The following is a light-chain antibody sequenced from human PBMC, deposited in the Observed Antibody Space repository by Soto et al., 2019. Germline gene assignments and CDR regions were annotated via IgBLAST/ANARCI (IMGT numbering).Light chain of an antibody. CDR2: DAS. V-gene: IGKV3-11*01. CDR1: QSVSTY. J-gene: IGKJ2*01. CDR3: QQRTNWLYT. Sequence: EIVLTQSPATLSVSPGERATLSCRASQSVSTYLAWYQQKPGQAPRLLIHDASNRASGVPARFSGSGSGTDFTLTISSLEPEDFAVYYCQQRTNWLYTFGQGTKLEIK.